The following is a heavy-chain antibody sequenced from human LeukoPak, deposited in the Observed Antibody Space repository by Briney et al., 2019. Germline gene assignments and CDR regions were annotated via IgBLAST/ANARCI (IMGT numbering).Heavy chain of an antibody. Sequence: PSETLCLSCTVSGGSISGSSYYWGWIRPPPGKGLEWIVSIYYSGGTYYNPSLTSLATTSEDASRNKFFLKLTSLTAADTTVYYYARVFSGSNIYPSDYFDYWGQGTPVTVSS. CDR2: IYYSGGT. V-gene: IGHV4-39*07. J-gene: IGHJ4*01. D-gene: IGHD1-26*01. CDR1: GGSISGSSYY. CDR3: ARVFSGSNIYPSDYFDY.